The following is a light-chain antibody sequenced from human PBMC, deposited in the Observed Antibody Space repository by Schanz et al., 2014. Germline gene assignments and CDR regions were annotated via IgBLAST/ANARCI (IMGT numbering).Light chain of an antibody. V-gene: IGLV2-23*01. CDR2: EGS. J-gene: IGLJ2*01. CDR3: NSYGGSNNLV. Sequence: QSALTQPASVSGSPGQSITISCTGTSSDVGSYNLVSWYQQHPGKAPKLIIYEGSKRPSGVSNRFSGSKSGSTASLTISGLQTEDEADYYCNSYGGSNNLVFGGGAKLTVL. CDR1: SSDVGSYNL.